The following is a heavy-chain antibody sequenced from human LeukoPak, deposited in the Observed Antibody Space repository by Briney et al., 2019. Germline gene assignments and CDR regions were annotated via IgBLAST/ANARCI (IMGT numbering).Heavy chain of an antibody. Sequence: GGSLRLSCAASGFTFSTFGMHWVRQAPGKGLEWVAVIWYDGSNKYYADSVKGRFTISRDNSKNTLYLQMNSLRAEDTAVYYCARSDYYDSSGYSNYWGQGTLVTVSS. V-gene: IGHV3-33*01. D-gene: IGHD3-22*01. CDR3: ARSDYYDSSGYSNY. CDR1: GFTFSTFG. CDR2: IWYDGSNK. J-gene: IGHJ4*02.